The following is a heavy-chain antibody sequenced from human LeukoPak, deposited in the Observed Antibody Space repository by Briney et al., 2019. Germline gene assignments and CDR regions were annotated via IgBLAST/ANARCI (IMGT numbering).Heavy chain of an antibody. CDR2: VSFGSSYI. D-gene: IGHD4-17*01. V-gene: IGHV3-21*06. J-gene: IGHJ5*02. CDR3: TRASTEYAVTDGFDT. Sequence: GGSLRLSCAASGFTFKDYTMNWVRQSPGKGLQWVSYVSFGSSYISYADSLKGRFTIFRDDAKSSVYLEMTSLRTDDTAVYYCTRASTEYAVTDGFDTWGPGTLVTVSS. CDR1: GFTFKDYT.